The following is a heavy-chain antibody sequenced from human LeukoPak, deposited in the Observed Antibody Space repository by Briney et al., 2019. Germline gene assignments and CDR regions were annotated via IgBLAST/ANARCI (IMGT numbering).Heavy chain of an antibody. Sequence: GGSLRLSCAASGFTFSSYWMHWLPQAQGMGLMGVTRINSDGSSTSYADSVKGRFTISRDNAKNTLYLQMNSLRAEDTAVYYCASEIGYCSSTSCYFLDYWGPGTLVTVSS. CDR3: ASEIGYCSSTSCYFLDY. CDR2: INSDGSST. V-gene: IGHV3-74*01. D-gene: IGHD2-2*01. CDR1: GFTFSSYW. J-gene: IGHJ4*02.